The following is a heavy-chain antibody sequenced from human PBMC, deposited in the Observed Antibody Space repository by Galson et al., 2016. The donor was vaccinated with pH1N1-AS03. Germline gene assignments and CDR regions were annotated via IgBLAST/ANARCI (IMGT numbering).Heavy chain of an antibody. CDR3: AKDASSTWFFDY. CDR1: GFTFNTYA. V-gene: IGHV3-30*18. J-gene: IGHJ4*02. Sequence: SLRLSCAAPGFTFNTYALHWVRQAPGKGLEWMAIISFDSNHEHVADSVKGRFTISRDNSENTLYLQMNSLRVEDTAIYYCAKDASSTWFFDYWGQGTLVTVSS. CDR2: ISFDSNHE. D-gene: IGHD6-13*01.